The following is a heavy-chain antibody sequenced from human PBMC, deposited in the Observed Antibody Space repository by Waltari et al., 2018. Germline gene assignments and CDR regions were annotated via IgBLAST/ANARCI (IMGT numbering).Heavy chain of an antibody. CDR3: ARSPGSRHYFDY. J-gene: IGHJ4*02. D-gene: IGHD3-10*01. V-gene: IGHV4-59*01. Sequence: QVQLQESGPGLVKPSETLSLTCTVSGGSISNYYWIWIRQPPGQGLEWIGYIYYSGSTNYNPSLKSRVTISVDTSKIQFSLNLSSVTAADTAVYYCARSPGSRHYFDYWGQGTLVTVSS. CDR1: GGSISNYY. CDR2: IYYSGST.